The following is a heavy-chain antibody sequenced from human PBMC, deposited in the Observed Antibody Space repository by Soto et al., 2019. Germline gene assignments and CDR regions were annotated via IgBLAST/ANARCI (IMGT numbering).Heavy chain of an antibody. V-gene: IGHV1-69*01. Sequence: QEQLVQSGAEVKKPGSSVKVSCKASGGLFSSYPISWVRQVPGQGLEWMGGIIPVFQTAYYTQRFQGRVTITADQSNNTDYMGLRSLRSEDTAIYYCARGGSGYTWFNEFWGQGTLVTVSS. CDR2: IIPVFQTA. J-gene: IGHJ4*02. CDR1: GGLFSSYP. CDR3: ARGGSGYTWFNEF. D-gene: IGHD3-22*01.